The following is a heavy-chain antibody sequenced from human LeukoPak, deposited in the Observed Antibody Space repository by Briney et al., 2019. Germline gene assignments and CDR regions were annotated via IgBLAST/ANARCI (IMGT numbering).Heavy chain of an antibody. D-gene: IGHD6-19*01. Sequence: GGSLRLSCAASGFTFSSYAMSWVRQAPGKGLEWVSAISGSGGSTYYADSVKGRFTISRDNSKNTLYLQMNGLRAEDTAVYYCAKVIAVAGIVHDYWGQGTLVTVSS. CDR1: GFTFSSYA. V-gene: IGHV3-23*01. J-gene: IGHJ4*02. CDR3: AKVIAVAGIVHDY. CDR2: ISGSGGST.